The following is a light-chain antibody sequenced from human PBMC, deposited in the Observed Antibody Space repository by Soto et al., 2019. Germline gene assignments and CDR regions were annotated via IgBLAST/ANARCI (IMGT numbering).Light chain of an antibody. CDR3: SSYTSSSTRV. Sequence: QSVLTQPASVSGSPGQSITISCTGTSSDVGGYNYVSWHQQHPGKAPKLMIYEVGNRPSGVSTRFSGSKSGNTASLTISWLQAEDEAEYYCSSYTSSSTRVFGTGTKLTVL. CDR2: EVG. CDR1: SSDVGGYNY. J-gene: IGLJ1*01. V-gene: IGLV2-14*01.